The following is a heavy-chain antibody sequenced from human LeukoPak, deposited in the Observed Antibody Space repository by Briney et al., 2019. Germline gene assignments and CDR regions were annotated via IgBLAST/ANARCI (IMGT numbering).Heavy chain of an antibody. CDR1: GFTFSSYS. CDR3: ATINDYSNEFDY. Sequence: GGSLRLSCAASGFTFSSYSMNWVRQAPGKGLEWVSYISSSGSTIYYADSVKGRFTISRDNAKNSLYLQMNSLRAEDTAVYYCATINDYSNEFDYWGQGTLVTVSS. J-gene: IGHJ4*02. CDR2: ISSSGSTI. D-gene: IGHD4-11*01. V-gene: IGHV3-48*04.